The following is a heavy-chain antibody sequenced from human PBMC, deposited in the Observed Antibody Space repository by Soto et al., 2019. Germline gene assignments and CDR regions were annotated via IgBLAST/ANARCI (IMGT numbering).Heavy chain of an antibody. V-gene: IGHV4-39*01. J-gene: IGHJ5*02. CDR2: IYYSGST. D-gene: IGHD2-21*02. CDR1: GCSIRSSIYF. CDR3: ARHPSDFWFDP. Sequence: SETLSLTSPVSGCSIRSSIYFWGWIRQPPGKGLEWIGSIYYSGSTYYNPSLKSRVTVSVDTSKNQFSLKLSSVTAADTAVYYCARHPSDFWFDPWGQGTLVTVSS.